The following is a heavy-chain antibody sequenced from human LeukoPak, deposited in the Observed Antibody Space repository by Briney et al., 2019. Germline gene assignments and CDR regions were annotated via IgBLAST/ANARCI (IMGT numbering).Heavy chain of an antibody. D-gene: IGHD6-19*01. CDR1: GGSISSSSYY. Sequence: SETLSLTCTVSGGSISSSSYYWGWHPQPPGQGLEWIGSIHYSGSTYYNPSLKSRVTISSVTSKNRFSLKLSCVTAADTAVYYCARHSYSSGWYSDYWGQGTLVTVSS. J-gene: IGHJ4*02. CDR2: IHYSGST. CDR3: ARHSYSSGWYSDY. V-gene: IGHV4-39*01.